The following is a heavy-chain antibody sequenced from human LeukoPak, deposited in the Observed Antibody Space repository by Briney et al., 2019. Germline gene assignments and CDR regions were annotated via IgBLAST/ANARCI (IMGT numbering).Heavy chain of an antibody. J-gene: IGHJ4*02. D-gene: IGHD3-3*01. V-gene: IGHV3-33*01. CDR2: IWYGGSNK. CDR3: ARDGEGFDY. CDR1: GFTFSSYG. Sequence: GRSLRLSCAASGFTFSSYGMHWVRPAPGKGLEWVAVIWYGGSNKYYADSVKGRLTISRDNSKNTMYLQMNSLRAEDTAVYYCARDGEGFDYWGQGTLVTVSS.